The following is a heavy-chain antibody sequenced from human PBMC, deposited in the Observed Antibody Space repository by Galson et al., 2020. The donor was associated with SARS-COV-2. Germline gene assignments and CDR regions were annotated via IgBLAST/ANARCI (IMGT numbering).Heavy chain of an antibody. CDR3: TRVVLRYFDGYYFDY. Sequence: GGSLRLSCTASGFTFGDYAMSWFRQAPGKGLEWVGFIRSKAYGRTTEYAASVKGRFTISRDDSKSIAYLQMNSLKTEDTAVYYCTRVVLRYFDGYYFDYWGQGTLVTVSS. D-gene: IGHD3-9*01. CDR1: GFTFGDYA. V-gene: IGHV3-49*03. J-gene: IGHJ4*02. CDR2: IRSKAYGRTT.